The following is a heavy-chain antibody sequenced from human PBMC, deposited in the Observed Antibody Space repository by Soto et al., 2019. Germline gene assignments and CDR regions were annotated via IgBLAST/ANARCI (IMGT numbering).Heavy chain of an antibody. Sequence: QVQLVESGGGVVQPGRSLRLSCVASGFTFSIYGMHWVRQAPGKGLEWVAATSSDGSDEYYADSVKGRFTVSRDNSKNTLYLQMNSLRGEDTAVYYCAKDMTTLSSTLYYYYPMDVWGQGTTVTVSS. CDR3: AKDMTTLSSTLYYYYPMDV. CDR1: GFTFSIYG. V-gene: IGHV3-30*18. D-gene: IGHD1-26*01. J-gene: IGHJ6*02. CDR2: TSSDGSDE.